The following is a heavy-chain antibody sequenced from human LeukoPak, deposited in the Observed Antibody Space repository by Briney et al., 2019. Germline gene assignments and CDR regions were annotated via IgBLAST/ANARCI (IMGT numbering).Heavy chain of an antibody. Sequence: SETLSLTCTVSGGSISSGGYYWSWIRQHPGKGLEWIGYIYYSGSTYYNPSLKSRVTISVDTSKNQFSLKLSSVTAADTAVYYCARDLGYCTNGVCHTRFDYWGQGTLVAVSS. CDR2: IYYSGST. CDR3: ARDLGYCTNGVCHTRFDY. D-gene: IGHD2-8*01. J-gene: IGHJ4*02. V-gene: IGHV4-31*03. CDR1: GGSISSGGYY.